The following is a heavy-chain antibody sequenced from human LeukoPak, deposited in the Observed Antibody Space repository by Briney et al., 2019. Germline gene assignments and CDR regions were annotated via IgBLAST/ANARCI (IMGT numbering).Heavy chain of an antibody. D-gene: IGHD3-10*01. CDR2: ISGSGGST. CDR3: AKNRYGSGRPSDW. V-gene: IGHV3-23*01. CDR1: GFTFSSYA. Sequence: GGSLRLSCAASGFTFSSYAMSLVRQAPGKGLEWVSAISGSGGSTYYADSVKGRFTISRDNSKNTLYLQMNSLRAEDTAVYYCAKNRYGSGRPSDWWGQGTLVTVSS. J-gene: IGHJ4*02.